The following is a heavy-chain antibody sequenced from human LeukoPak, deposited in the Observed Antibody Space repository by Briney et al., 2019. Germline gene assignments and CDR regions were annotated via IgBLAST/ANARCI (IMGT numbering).Heavy chain of an antibody. CDR1: GGTFSSYS. D-gene: IGHD3-3*01. CDR3: ARDNRRFWSGYDRVGSNDAFDI. Sequence: GASVKVSCKASGGTFSSYSISWVRQAPGQGLEWMGGIFPIFGTANYAQKFQGRVTITADESTSTAYMELSSLRYEDTAVYYCARDNRRFWSGYDRVGSNDAFDIWGQGTMGTVSS. V-gene: IGHV1-69*13. J-gene: IGHJ3*02. CDR2: IFPIFGTA.